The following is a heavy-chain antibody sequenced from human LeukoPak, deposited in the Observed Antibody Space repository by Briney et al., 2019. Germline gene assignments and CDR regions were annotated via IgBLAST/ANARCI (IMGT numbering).Heavy chain of an antibody. D-gene: IGHD2-15*01. V-gene: IGHV3-20*04. CDR1: GFTFDDYG. Sequence: GGSLRLSCAASGFTFDDYGLTWVRQAPGKGLEWVSNINWNGDITGYADSVKGRFTISRDNAKNSLYLQMNSLRAEHTALYYCARDSPLGYCSGGSCFFDYWGQGTLVTVSS. CDR2: INWNGDIT. CDR3: ARDSPLGYCSGGSCFFDY. J-gene: IGHJ4*02.